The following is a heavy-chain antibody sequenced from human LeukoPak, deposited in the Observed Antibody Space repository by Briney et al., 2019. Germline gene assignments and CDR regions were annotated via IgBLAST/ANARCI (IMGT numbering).Heavy chain of an antibody. CDR3: ARGPRGTAPI. CDR1: GGSFSGYY. J-gene: IGHJ4*02. Sequence: SETLSLTCAVYGGSFSGYYWSWIRHPPGKGLEWIGEINHSGSTNYNPSLKSRVTISVDTSKNQFSLKLSSVTAADTAVYYCARGPRGTAPIWGQGTLVTVSS. D-gene: IGHD1-1*01. CDR2: INHSGST. V-gene: IGHV4-34*01.